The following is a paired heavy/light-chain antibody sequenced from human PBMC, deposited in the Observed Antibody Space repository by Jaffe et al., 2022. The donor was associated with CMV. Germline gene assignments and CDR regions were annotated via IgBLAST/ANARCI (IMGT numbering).Heavy chain of an antibody. CDR2: IFYSGST. Sequence: QLQLQESGPGLVKPSETLSLTCTVSGGSISSSDYYWGWIRQPPGKGLEWIGSIFYSGSTYYNPSLNSRVTISVDTSKNQFSLKLTSVTAADTAVYYCLVVPAPFFYYGLDVWGQGTTVTVSS. J-gene: IGHJ6*02. CDR3: LVVPAPFFYYGLDV. D-gene: IGHD2-2*01. V-gene: IGHV4-39*01. CDR1: GGSISSSDYY.
Light chain of an antibody. CDR3: QQCNTYPGVT. CDR2: KAS. CDR1: QSIRSW. J-gene: IGKJ4*01. Sequence: DIQMTQSPATLSASVGDRVTIACRASQSIRSWLAWYQQKPGKAPKLLIYKASNLASGVPSRFSGSGSGTEFTLTISSLQPDDFATYYCQQCNTYPGVTFGGGTKVEIK. V-gene: IGKV1-5*03.